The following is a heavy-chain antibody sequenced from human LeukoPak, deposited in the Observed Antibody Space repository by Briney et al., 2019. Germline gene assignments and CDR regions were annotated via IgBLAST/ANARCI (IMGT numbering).Heavy chain of an antibody. CDR3: AKEISSSWAPYYFDY. D-gene: IGHD6-13*01. CDR2: ISGSGGST. J-gene: IGHJ4*02. V-gene: IGHV3-23*01. Sequence: PGGSLRLSCAASGFTFSSYAMSWVRQAPGKGLEWVSAISGSGGSTYYADSVKGRFTISRDNSKNTLYLQMNSLRSEDTAVYYCAKEISSSWAPYYFDYWGQGTLVTVSS. CDR1: GFTFSSYA.